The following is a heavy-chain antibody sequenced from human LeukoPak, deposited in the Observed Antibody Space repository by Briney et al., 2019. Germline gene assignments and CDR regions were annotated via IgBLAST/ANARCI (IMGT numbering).Heavy chain of an antibody. CDR3: ARDQAIPCGMDV. CDR2: INPSGGST. Sequence: RASVKVSCKASGYTFTSYYMHWVRQAPGQGLEWMGIINPSGGSTSYAQKFQGRVTMTRDTSTSTAYMELSSLRSEDTAVYYCARDQAIPCGMDVWGQGTTVTVSS. CDR1: GYTFTSYY. J-gene: IGHJ6*02. D-gene: IGHD2-2*02. V-gene: IGHV1-46*01.